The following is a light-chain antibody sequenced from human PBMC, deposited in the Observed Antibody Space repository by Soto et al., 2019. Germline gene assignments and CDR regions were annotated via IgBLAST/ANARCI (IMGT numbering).Light chain of an antibody. Sequence: QAVVTQPASVSGSPGQSITISCTGTSSDVGSYNLVSWYQQHPGKAPKLMIYEGSKRPSGVSNRFSGSKSGNTASLTISGLQAEDEADHYCCSYAGSSTLVFGGGTKLTVL. V-gene: IGLV2-23*01. CDR2: EGS. CDR1: SSDVGSYNL. CDR3: CSYAGSSTLV. J-gene: IGLJ2*01.